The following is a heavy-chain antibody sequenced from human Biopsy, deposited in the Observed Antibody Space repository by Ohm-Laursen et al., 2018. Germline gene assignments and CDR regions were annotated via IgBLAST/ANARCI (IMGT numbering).Heavy chain of an antibody. CDR3: AKSGYSSEYDSSGEFDS. D-gene: IGHD3-22*01. J-gene: IGHJ4*01. CDR2: ISGSGGGT. Sequence: SLRLSCAASGFTFRIYAMSWVRQAPGKGLEWVSDISGSGGGTYYAESVKGRFTVSRDNAQNSLYLQMNSLRADDTAVYYCAKSGYSSEYDSSGEFDSWGQGTLVTVSS. CDR1: GFTFRIYA. V-gene: IGHV3-23*01.